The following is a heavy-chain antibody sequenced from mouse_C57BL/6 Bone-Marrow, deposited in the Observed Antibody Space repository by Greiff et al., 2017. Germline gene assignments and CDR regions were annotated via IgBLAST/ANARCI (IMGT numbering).Heavy chain of an antibody. Sequence: EVMLVESGGGLVKPGGSLKLSCAASGFTFSDYGMHWVRQAPEKGLAWVAYISSGSSTVYYAATVKGRFPISRYHAKNTLFLQMTSLRSEDTAMYYCARHPYYGSSYGYFDYWGQGTTLTVSS. CDR1: GFTFSDYG. CDR3: ARHPYYGSSYGYFDY. J-gene: IGHJ2*01. V-gene: IGHV5-17*01. D-gene: IGHD1-1*01. CDR2: ISSGSSTV.